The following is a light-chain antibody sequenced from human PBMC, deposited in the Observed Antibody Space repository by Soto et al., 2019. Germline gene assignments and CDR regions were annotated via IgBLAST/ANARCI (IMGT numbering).Light chain of an antibody. V-gene: IGKV3-20*01. CDR1: QSVGSSY. Sequence: EIVLTQSPGTLSLSPGERATLSCRASQSVGSSYLAWYQQKPGQAPRLLIYGASNRATGIPDRFSGSGSGTGFTLTIIRLEPEDFAVYYCQQYGSSGTFGQATKVDIK. CDR3: QQYGSSGT. J-gene: IGKJ1*01. CDR2: GAS.